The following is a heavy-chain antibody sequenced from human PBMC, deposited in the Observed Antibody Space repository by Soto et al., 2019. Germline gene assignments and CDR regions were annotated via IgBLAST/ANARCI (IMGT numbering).Heavy chain of an antibody. D-gene: IGHD5-12*01. CDR3: ARARRDSGTIGGLPDP. J-gene: IGHJ5*02. Sequence: QVQLVQSGAEVKKPGASVKVSCKASGYTFTSYGISWVRQAPGQGLEWMGWISAYNGNTNYAQKLQGRDTMTTDTSTSTAYTELRSLRSGDTAVYYSARARRDSGTIGGLPDPWGQGTLVTVSS. CDR2: ISAYNGNT. CDR1: GYTFTSYG. V-gene: IGHV1-18*01.